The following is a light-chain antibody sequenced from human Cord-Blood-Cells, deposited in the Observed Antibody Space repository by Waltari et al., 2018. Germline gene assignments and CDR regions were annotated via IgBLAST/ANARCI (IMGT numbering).Light chain of an antibody. CDR1: SSNIGSNT. CDR3: AAWDDSLNGSWV. V-gene: IGLV1-44*01. Sequence: QRVTISCSGSSSNIGSNTVNWYQQLPGTAPKLLIYSNNQRPSGVPDRFSGSKSGTSASLAISGLQSEDEADYYCAAWDDSLNGSWVFGGGTKLTVL. J-gene: IGLJ3*02. CDR2: SNN.